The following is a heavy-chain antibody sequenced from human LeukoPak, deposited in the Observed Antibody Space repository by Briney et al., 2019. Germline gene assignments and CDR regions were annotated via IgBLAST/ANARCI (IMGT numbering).Heavy chain of an antibody. J-gene: IGHJ4*02. Sequence: GGSLRLSCAASGFTFSSYEMNWVRQAPGKGLEWVSYISSSGSTIYYADSVKGRFTISRDNAKNALYLQMNSLRAEDTALYYCAKDINDGSSGSLDYWGQGTLVTVSS. CDR1: GFTFSSYE. CDR3: AKDINDGSSGSLDY. D-gene: IGHD3-10*01. V-gene: IGHV3-48*03. CDR2: ISSSGSTI.